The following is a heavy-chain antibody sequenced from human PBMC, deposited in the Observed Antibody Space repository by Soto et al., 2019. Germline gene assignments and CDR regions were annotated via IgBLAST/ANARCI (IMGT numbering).Heavy chain of an antibody. V-gene: IGHV3-74*01. J-gene: IGHJ6*02. D-gene: IGHD5-18*01. Sequence: PVGSLRLSCAASGCTFSNYWMHWVRQSPGKGLVWVSRINSDGSSTNYADSVKGRLTISRDNAKNTLYLQMNSLRAEDMAVYYCARRGYRYGYGMDVWGQGTTVIVSS. CDR1: GCTFSNYW. CDR2: INSDGSST. CDR3: ARRGYRYGYGMDV.